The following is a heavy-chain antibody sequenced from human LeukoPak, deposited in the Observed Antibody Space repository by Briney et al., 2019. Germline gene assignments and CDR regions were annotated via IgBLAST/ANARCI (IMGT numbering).Heavy chain of an antibody. V-gene: IGHV1-18*01. CDR3: AREWSVATEMDV. Sequence: ASVKVSCKASGYTGTSYGISWVRQAPGQGLEWMGWISAYNGNTNYAQKLQGRVTMTTDTSTSTAYMELRSLRSDDTAVYYCAREWSVATEMDVWGQGTTVTVSS. D-gene: IGHD5-12*01. CDR2: ISAYNGNT. CDR1: GYTGTSYG. J-gene: IGHJ6*02.